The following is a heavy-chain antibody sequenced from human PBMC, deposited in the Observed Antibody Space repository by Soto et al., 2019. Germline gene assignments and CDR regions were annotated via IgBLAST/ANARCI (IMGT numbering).Heavy chain of an antibody. CDR3: TRDSGGLH. V-gene: IGHV3-49*03. Sequence: EVQLVESGGGLVQPGRSLRLSCTASGFTFGDYAMSWFRQAPGKGLEWVGFIRSKDYGGTTEYVASVKGRFTISRDDSKSIAYLQMNSLKTEDAAVYYCTRDSGGLHWGQSNLVTVSS. CDR1: GFTFGDYA. J-gene: IGHJ1*01. CDR2: IRSKDYGGTT. D-gene: IGHD1-1*01.